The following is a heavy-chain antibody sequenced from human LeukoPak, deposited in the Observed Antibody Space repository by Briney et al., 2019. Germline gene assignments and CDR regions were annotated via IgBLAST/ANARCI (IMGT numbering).Heavy chain of an antibody. Sequence: GGSLRLACAASGFTFSDYYMSWIRQAPGKGLEWVSYIISSGSTIYYADSVKGRFTISRGNAKNSLYLQMNSLRAEDTAVYYCARDPYYYYDSSGSPFDYWGQGTLVTVSS. V-gene: IGHV3-11*01. J-gene: IGHJ4*02. CDR2: IISSGSTI. CDR1: GFTFSDYY. D-gene: IGHD3-22*01. CDR3: ARDPYYYYDSSGSPFDY.